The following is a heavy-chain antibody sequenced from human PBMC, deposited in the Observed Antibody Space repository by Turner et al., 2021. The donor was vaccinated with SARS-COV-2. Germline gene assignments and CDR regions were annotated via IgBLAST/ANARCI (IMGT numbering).Heavy chain of an antibody. Sequence: VRLVESGGGLVQRGGSLRLSGPASGFTFSSYWMSWVGQAPGKGLEWVANIKQDGSEKYYVDSVKCRFTISRDNSKNSLYLQMNSLRAEDTAVYYCARDQGVTTGPFDYWGQGTLVTVSS. V-gene: IGHV3-7*01. D-gene: IGHD4-4*01. CDR1: GFTFSSYW. J-gene: IGHJ4*02. CDR3: ARDQGVTTGPFDY. CDR2: IKQDGSEK.